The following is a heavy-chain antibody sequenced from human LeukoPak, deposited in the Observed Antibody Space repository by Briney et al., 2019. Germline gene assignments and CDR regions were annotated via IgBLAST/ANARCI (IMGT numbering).Heavy chain of an antibody. Sequence: PSETLSLTCTVSGGSISSYYWSWIRQPAGKGLEWIGRFYTSGTTDYKPTLKSRVTMSVDTSKNLFSLKLTSVTAADTAVYYCARAASRSNTWFDPWGQGALVTVSS. D-gene: IGHD2-15*01. J-gene: IGHJ5*02. CDR2: FYTSGTT. V-gene: IGHV4-4*07. CDR3: ARAASRSNTWFDP. CDR1: GGSISSYY.